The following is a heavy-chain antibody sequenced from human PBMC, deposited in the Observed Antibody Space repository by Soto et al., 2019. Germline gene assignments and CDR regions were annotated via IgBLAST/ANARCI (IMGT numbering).Heavy chain of an antibody. CDR2: IIPIFGNT. CDR1: GGTLNSYA. D-gene: IGHD1-1*01. CDR3: ARGTVTGSEYNFYYSGMDV. J-gene: IGHJ6*02. Sequence: QVQLVQSGVEVKKPGSSVKVSCKASGGTLNSYAIDWVRQAPGQGLEWMGGIIPIFGNTYYAQRLQGRVKHTADESTRTAYMELSTLTSEDTAVYYCARGTVTGSEYNFYYSGMDVWGQGTTVIVSS. V-gene: IGHV1-69*12.